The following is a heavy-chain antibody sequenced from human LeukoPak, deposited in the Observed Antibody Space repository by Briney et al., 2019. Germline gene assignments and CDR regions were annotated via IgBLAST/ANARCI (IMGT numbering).Heavy chain of an antibody. V-gene: IGHV3-20*04. J-gene: IGHJ3*02. Sequence: RPGGSLTLSCAASGFTFDDYGMSWVRQAPGKGLEWVSGINWNGGSTGYADSVKGRFTISRDNAKNSLYLQMNSLRAEDTAVYYCATTVTGYAFEIWGQGTMVTVSS. D-gene: IGHD4-17*01. CDR1: GFTFDDYG. CDR3: ATTVTGYAFEI. CDR2: INWNGGST.